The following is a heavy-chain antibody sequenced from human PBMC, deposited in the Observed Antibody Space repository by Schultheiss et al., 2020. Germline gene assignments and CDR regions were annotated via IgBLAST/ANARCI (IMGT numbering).Heavy chain of an antibody. D-gene: IGHD4-17*01. CDR2: ISWNSCTI. CDR3: AIDLGGATVTTGGLDY. Sequence: VRQTPGKGLQWVSGISWNSCTIGYADSVKGRFTISRDNAKNSLYLQMNSLRAEDTAVYYCAIDLGGATVTTGGLDYWGQGTLVTVS. V-gene: IGHV3-9*01. J-gene: IGHJ4*02.